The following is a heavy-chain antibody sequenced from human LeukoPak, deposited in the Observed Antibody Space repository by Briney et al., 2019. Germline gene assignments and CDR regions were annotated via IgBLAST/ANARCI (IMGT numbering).Heavy chain of an antibody. CDR2: FYPSGST. CDR3: ARGRIAVAGTSYDY. V-gene: IGHV4-61*02. CDR1: GGSISSGSYY. Sequence: PSETLSLTCTVSGGSISSGSYYWSWIRQPAGKGLEWIGRFYPSGSTNYNPSLKSRVTISVDTCKNQLSLKLSSVTASDTAVYHCARGRIAVAGTSYDYWGQGILVTVSS. D-gene: IGHD6-19*01. J-gene: IGHJ4*02.